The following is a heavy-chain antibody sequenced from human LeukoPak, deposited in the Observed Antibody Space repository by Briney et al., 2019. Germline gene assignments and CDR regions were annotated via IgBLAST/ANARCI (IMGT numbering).Heavy chain of an antibody. Sequence: GGSLRLSCATSGLTVSSDYMSWVRQAPGKGLEWVSLIYSGGNTHYADSVKGRFAISRDNSKNTLYLQMNSLRAEDTAVYYCARGAIDGWGQGTLVTVSS. V-gene: IGHV3-53*01. J-gene: IGHJ4*02. CDR2: IYSGGNT. CDR3: ARGAIDG. D-gene: IGHD3-22*01. CDR1: GLTVSSDY.